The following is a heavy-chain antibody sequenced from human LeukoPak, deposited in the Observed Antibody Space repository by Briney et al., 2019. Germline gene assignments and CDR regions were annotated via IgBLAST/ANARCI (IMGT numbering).Heavy chain of an antibody. CDR1: GNYW. Sequence: PGGSLRLSCAASGNYWMHWVRQAPGKGLVWVSHINSDGSWTSYADSVKGRFTISKDDAKNTVYLQMNSLRAEDTAVYYCAKDGGLWVSAHWGDSWGRGTLATVSS. CDR2: INSDGSWT. J-gene: IGHJ4*02. D-gene: IGHD7-27*01. V-gene: IGHV3-74*01. CDR3: AKDGGLWVSAHWGDS.